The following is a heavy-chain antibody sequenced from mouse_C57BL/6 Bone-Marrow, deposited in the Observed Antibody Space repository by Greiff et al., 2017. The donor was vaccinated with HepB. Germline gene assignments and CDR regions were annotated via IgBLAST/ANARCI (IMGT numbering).Heavy chain of an antibody. Sequence: QVQLKQSGAELVKPGASVKMSCKASGYTFTSYWITWVKQRPGQGLEWIGDIYPGSGSTNYNEKFKSKATLTVDTSSSTAYMQLSSLTSEDSAVYYCARDIYYGNPWYFDVWGTGTTVTVSS. CDR1: GYTFTSYW. J-gene: IGHJ1*03. CDR3: ARDIYYGNPWYFDV. CDR2: IYPGSGST. D-gene: IGHD2-1*01. V-gene: IGHV1-55*01.